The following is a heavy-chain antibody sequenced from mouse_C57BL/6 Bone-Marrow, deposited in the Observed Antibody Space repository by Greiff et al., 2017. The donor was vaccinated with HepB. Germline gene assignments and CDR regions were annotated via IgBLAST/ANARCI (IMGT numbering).Heavy chain of an antibody. J-gene: IGHJ1*03. V-gene: IGHV5-6*03. CDR1: GFTFSSYG. Sequence: EVMLVESGGGLVQPGGSLKLSCAASGFTFSSYGMSWVRQTPDKRLEWVATISSGGSYTYYPDSVKGRFTISRDNAKNTLYLQMSSLKSEDTAMYYCARPITTVVAPWYFDVWGTGTTVTVSS. D-gene: IGHD1-1*01. CDR2: ISSGGSYT. CDR3: ARPITTVVAPWYFDV.